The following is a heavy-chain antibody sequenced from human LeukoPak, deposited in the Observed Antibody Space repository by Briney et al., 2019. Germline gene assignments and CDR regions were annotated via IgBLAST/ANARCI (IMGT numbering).Heavy chain of an antibody. Sequence: SETLSLTCAVSGYSISSGYYWGWIRPPPGKGLEWIGSIYHSGSTYYNPSLKSRVTISVDTSKNQFSLKLSSVTAADTAVYYCARVRCSGGSCYATGAYYFDYWGQGTLVTVSS. CDR1: GYSISSGYY. V-gene: IGHV4-38-2*01. J-gene: IGHJ4*02. D-gene: IGHD2-15*01. CDR3: ARVRCSGGSCYATGAYYFDY. CDR2: IYHSGST.